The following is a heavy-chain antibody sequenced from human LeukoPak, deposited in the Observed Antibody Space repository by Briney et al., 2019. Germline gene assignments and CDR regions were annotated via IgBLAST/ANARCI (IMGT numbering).Heavy chain of an antibody. Sequence: GASVKVSCKASGGTFSSYAMHWVRQAPGQRLEWMGWINAGNGNTKYSQKFQGRVTITRDTSASTAYMELSSLRSEDTAVYYCARGLTPVVPAAMLDWFDPWGQGTLVTVSS. J-gene: IGHJ5*02. CDR1: GGTFSSYA. CDR3: ARGLTPVVPAAMLDWFDP. CDR2: INAGNGNT. V-gene: IGHV1-3*01. D-gene: IGHD2-2*01.